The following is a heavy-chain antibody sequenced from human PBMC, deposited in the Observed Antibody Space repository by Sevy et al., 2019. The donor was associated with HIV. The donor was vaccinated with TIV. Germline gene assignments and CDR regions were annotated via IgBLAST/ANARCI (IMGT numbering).Heavy chain of an antibody. V-gene: IGHV3-66*01. D-gene: IGHD5-18*01. CDR1: GFTVNSNY. CDR3: ARGKSGYGYALYY. CDR2: IHSDDTT. J-gene: IGHJ4*02. Sequence: GESLKISCAASGFTVNSNYMTWVRQAPGKGLEGVSVIHSDDTTYHADSVKDRFTISRDNFKNTLYLHMSSLRAEDTAVYYCARGKSGYGYALYYWGQGTLVTVSS.